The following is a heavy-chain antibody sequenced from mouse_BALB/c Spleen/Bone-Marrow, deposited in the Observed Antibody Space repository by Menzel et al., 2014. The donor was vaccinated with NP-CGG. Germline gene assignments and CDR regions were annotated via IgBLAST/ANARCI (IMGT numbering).Heavy chain of an antibody. CDR3: ARLSYYGRFAY. CDR2: INPDSSTI. V-gene: IGHV4-1*02. Sequence: EVQVVEPGGGLVQPGGSLKLSCAASGFDFSRYWMSWVRQAPGKGLEWIGEINPDSSTINYTPSLKDKFIISRDNAKNTLYLQMSKVRSEDTALYYCARLSYYGRFAYWGQGTLVTVSA. CDR1: GFDFSRYW. D-gene: IGHD1-1*01. J-gene: IGHJ3*01.